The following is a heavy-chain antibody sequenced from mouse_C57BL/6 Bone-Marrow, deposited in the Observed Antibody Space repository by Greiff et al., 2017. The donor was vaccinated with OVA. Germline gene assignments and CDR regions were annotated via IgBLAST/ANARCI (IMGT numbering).Heavy chain of an antibody. J-gene: IGHJ3*01. CDR1: GFNIKDDY. Sequence: EVQLQQSGAELVRPGASVKLSCTASGFNIKDDYMHWVKQRPEQGLEWIGWIDPENGDTEYASKFQGKATITADTSSNTAYLQLSSLTSEDTAVYYCTTYYFWCAYWGQGTLVTVSA. D-gene: IGHD1-1*02. V-gene: IGHV14-4*01. CDR2: IDPENGDT. CDR3: TTYYFWCAY.